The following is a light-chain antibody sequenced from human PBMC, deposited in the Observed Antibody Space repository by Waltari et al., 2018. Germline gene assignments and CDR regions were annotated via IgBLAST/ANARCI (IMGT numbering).Light chain of an antibody. Sequence: EIVLTQSPGTLSLSPWERATLSCRARQSVSSSYLAWYQKKPGQAPRLLIYGASSRATGIPDRFSGSGSGTDFTLTISRLEPEDFAVYYCQQYGSSLLTFGGGTKVEIK. J-gene: IGKJ4*01. CDR2: GAS. CDR1: QSVSSSY. V-gene: IGKV3-20*01. CDR3: QQYGSSLLT.